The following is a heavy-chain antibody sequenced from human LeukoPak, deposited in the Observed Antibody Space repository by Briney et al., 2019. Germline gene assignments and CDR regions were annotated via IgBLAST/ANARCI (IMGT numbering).Heavy chain of an antibody. V-gene: IGHV4-39*01. CDR3: ARNGYSYRYQNLDY. J-gene: IGHJ4*02. D-gene: IGHD5-18*01. CDR2: IYYSGST. CDR1: GGSISSSSYY. Sequence: PSETLSLTCTVSGGSISSSSYYWGWIRQPPGKGLEWIGSIYYSGSTYYNPSLKSRVTISVDTSKNQFSLKLSSVTAADTAVYYCARNGYSYRYQNLDYWGQGTLVTVSS.